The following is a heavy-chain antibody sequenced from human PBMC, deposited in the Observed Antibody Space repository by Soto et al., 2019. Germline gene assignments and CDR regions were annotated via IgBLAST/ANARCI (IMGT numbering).Heavy chain of an antibody. CDR2: VHYSGTT. Sequence: QVQLQESGPGLVKPSETLSLTCTVSGGSISNFYWTWIRQPPGKGLEWIGNVHYSGTTNYNPSVSSRVTPSVDTAKNQLSLHLPSVTAADTAVYYCARHKDAGSDRGGMDVWGQGTTVTVSS. CDR1: GGSISNFY. CDR3: ARHKDAGSDRGGMDV. J-gene: IGHJ6*02. V-gene: IGHV4-59*08. D-gene: IGHD6-25*01.